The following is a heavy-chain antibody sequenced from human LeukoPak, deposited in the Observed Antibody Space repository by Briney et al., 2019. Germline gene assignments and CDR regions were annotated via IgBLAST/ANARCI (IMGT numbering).Heavy chain of an antibody. J-gene: IGHJ3*02. Sequence: ASVKVSCKASGYNFRSYGIGWVRQAPRQGLEWMGWITPGNGNTNYAQKVQGRVTMTTDTSTSTAYMELRSLRSDDTAVYFCARDLARGYSYGYNAFDIWGQGTMVTVSS. V-gene: IGHV1-18*01. CDR2: ITPGNGNT. CDR3: ARDLARGYSYGYNAFDI. D-gene: IGHD5-18*01. CDR1: GYNFRSYG.